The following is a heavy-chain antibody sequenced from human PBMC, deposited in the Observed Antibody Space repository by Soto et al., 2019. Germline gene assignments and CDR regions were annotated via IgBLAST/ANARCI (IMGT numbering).Heavy chain of an antibody. CDR2: INPNSGGT. Sequence: ASVKVSCKASGYTFTGYYMHWVRQAPGQGLEWMGWINPNSGGTNYAQKFQGWVTMTRDTSISTTYMELSRLRSDDTAVYYCARGNRQWLVRGYFDLWGRGTLVTVSS. CDR3: ARGNRQWLVRGYFDL. V-gene: IGHV1-2*04. CDR1: GYTFTGYY. J-gene: IGHJ2*01. D-gene: IGHD6-19*01.